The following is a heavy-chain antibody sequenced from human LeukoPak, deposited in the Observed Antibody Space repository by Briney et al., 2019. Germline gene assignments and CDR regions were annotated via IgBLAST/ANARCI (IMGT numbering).Heavy chain of an antibody. J-gene: IGHJ4*02. CDR1: GFSFSNSW. D-gene: IGHD6-19*01. CDR2: IKQDGSER. V-gene: IGHV3-7*01. Sequence: PGGSLRLSCAASGFSFSNSWMSWVRQAPGKGLEWVANIKQDGSERYYVDSVKGRFTISRDNTKNSLYLQMDSLRAEDTAVYYCMRISTAVAGADYWGQGTLVTVSS. CDR3: MRISTAVAGADY.